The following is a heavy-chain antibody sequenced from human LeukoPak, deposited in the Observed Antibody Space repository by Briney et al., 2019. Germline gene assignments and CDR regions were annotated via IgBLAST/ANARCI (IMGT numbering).Heavy chain of an antibody. CDR3: ARDSRVAGNDY. CDR1: GYIFSNFFSSYG. V-gene: IGHV1-18*01. D-gene: IGHD6-19*01. J-gene: IGHJ4*02. Sequence: ASVTVSCTASGYIFSNFFSSYGITWVRQAPGQGLEWMGWISAYNGNTNYAQKLQGRVTMTTDTSTSTAYMELRSLRSDDTAVYYCARDSRVAGNDYWGQGTLVTVSS. CDR2: ISAYNGNT.